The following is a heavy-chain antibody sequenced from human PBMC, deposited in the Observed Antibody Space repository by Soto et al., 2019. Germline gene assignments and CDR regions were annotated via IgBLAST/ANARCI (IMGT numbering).Heavy chain of an antibody. Sequence: SETLSLTCAVSGDSVRSQYRSWIRRPPGKGLEWIGYIYRSGSTKYNPSPKSRLTISVDTYKNQFSLKLSSVTAADTACYYCAWTLDYGQKDFWGKGTAVTVSS. CDR1: GDSVRSQY. D-gene: IGHD4-17*01. J-gene: IGHJ6*04. CDR3: AWTLDYGQKDF. V-gene: IGHV4-4*09. CDR2: IYRSGST.